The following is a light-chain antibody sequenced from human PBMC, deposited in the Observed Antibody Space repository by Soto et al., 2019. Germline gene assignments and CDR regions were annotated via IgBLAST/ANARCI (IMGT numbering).Light chain of an antibody. Sequence: QSVLTQPPSVSGAPGQRVTISCTGSSSNIGAGYDVHWYQQLPGTAPKLLIYGNSNRPSGVPDRFSGSKSGTSASLAITGLQAEDEADYYCQSYDSSLYVVFGGGTQLPVL. J-gene: IGLJ2*01. CDR1: SSNIGAGYD. CDR3: QSYDSSLYVV. V-gene: IGLV1-40*01. CDR2: GNS.